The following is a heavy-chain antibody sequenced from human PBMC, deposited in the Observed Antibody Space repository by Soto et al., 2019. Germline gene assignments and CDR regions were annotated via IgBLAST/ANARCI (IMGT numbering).Heavy chain of an antibody. V-gene: IGHV4-34*01. CDR2: INHSGST. Sequence: SETLSLTCAVYGGSFSGYYWSWIRQPPGKGLEWIGEINHSGSTNYNPSLKSRVTISVETSKNQFSLKLSSVTAADTAVYYCARKGHPNYIWGSYRYTGVPFDYWGQGTLVTVSS. D-gene: IGHD3-16*02. CDR3: ARKGHPNYIWGSYRYTGVPFDY. CDR1: GGSFSGYY. J-gene: IGHJ4*02.